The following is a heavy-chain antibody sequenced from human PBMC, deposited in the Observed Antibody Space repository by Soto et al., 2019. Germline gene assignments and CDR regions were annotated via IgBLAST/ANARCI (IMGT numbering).Heavy chain of an antibody. V-gene: IGHV4-30-4*01. CDR1: GGSISSGDYY. Sequence: QVQLQESGPGLVKPSQTLSLTCTVSGGSISSGDYYWSWIRQPPGKGLEWIGYIYYSGSTYYNPSLKSRVTISVDTSKYQFSQKLSSVTAADTDEFYCAREKDGTTVTTNYGMDVWGQGTTVTVSS. CDR2: IYYSGST. J-gene: IGHJ6*02. D-gene: IGHD4-17*01. CDR3: AREKDGTTVTTNYGMDV.